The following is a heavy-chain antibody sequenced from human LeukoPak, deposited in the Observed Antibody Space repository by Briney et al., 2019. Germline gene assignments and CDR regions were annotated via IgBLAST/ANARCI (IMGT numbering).Heavy chain of an antibody. J-gene: IGHJ4*02. Sequence: GGSLRLSCAASGNYWMHWVRQAPGKGLVWVSHINSDGSWTSYADSVKGRFTISKDNAKNTVYLQMNSLRAEDTAIYYCARSIPYGTTWYERSDYWGQRTLVTVSS. CDR1: GNYW. CDR2: INSDGSWT. CDR3: ARSIPYGTTWYERSDY. V-gene: IGHV3-74*01. D-gene: IGHD6-13*01.